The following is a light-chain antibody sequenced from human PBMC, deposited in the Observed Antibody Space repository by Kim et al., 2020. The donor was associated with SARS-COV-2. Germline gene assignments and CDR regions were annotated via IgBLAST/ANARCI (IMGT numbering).Light chain of an antibody. V-gene: IGLV3-25*03. Sequence: PGRAPILVLYRDKERPSWIPERFSGSRSGTTVTLTISGVQPEDEADYFCQSADISGTSWIFGGGTQLTAL. J-gene: IGLJ2*01. CDR2: RDK. CDR3: QSADISGTSWI.